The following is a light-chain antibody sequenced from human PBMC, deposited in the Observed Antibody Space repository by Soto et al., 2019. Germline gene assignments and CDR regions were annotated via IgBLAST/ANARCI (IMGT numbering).Light chain of an antibody. CDR3: QQYDNLPFT. V-gene: IGKV1-33*01. J-gene: IGKJ3*01. Sequence: DIQMTQSPSSLSASVRDRVTITCQASQDITNYLNWYQQKPGKAPKLLICDASNLEPGVPSRFSGSGSGTDFTLTISSLQPEDIATYYCQQYDNLPFTFGPGTKVDIK. CDR1: QDITNY. CDR2: DAS.